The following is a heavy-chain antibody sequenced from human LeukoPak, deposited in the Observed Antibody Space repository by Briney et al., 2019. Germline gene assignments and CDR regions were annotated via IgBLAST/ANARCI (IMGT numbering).Heavy chain of an antibody. CDR1: GYSISSGYY. CDR3: ARVSGTYYEDYYYGMDV. CDR2: IYYSGRT. J-gene: IGHJ6*02. Sequence: PSETLSLTCTVSGYSISSGYYWGWIRQPPGKGLEWIGYIYYSGRTNYNPSLKSRVTISVDTSKNQFSLKLSSVTAADTAVYYCARVSGTYYEDYYYGMDVWGQGTTVTVSS. V-gene: IGHV4-38-2*02. D-gene: IGHD1-26*01.